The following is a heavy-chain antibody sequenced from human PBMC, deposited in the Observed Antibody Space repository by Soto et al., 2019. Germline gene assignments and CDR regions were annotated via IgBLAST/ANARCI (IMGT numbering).Heavy chain of an antibody. V-gene: IGHV3-23*01. Sequence: GGSLRLSCAASGFTFSSYAMSWVRPAPGKGLERVSAISGSGGSTSYAQKFQGRVTMTRDTSTSTADMELSGLTSEDTAVYYCAKSKGGWVPDFWGPGTLVTVSS. D-gene: IGHD6-19*01. CDR1: GFTFSSYA. CDR2: ISGSGGST. J-gene: IGHJ4*02. CDR3: AKSKGGWVPDF.